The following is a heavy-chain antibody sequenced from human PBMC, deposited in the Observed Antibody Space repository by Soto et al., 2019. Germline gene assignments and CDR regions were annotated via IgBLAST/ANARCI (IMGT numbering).Heavy chain of an antibody. CDR3: ARGGTYYYDSSGYLFDY. Sequence: EVQLVESGGGLVKPGGSLRLSCAASGFTFSSYSMNWVRQAPGKGLEWVSSISSSSSYIYYADSVKGRFTISRDNAKNSLYLQMNSLRAEDTAVYYCARGGTYYYDSSGYLFDYWGQGTLVTVSS. CDR1: GFTFSSYS. J-gene: IGHJ4*02. CDR2: ISSSSSYI. D-gene: IGHD3-22*01. V-gene: IGHV3-21*01.